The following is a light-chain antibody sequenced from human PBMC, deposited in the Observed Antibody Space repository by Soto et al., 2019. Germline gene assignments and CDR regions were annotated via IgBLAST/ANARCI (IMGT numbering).Light chain of an antibody. CDR3: QQNQDIPPT. CDR2: VAS. CDR1: QSIDTY. J-gene: IGKJ1*01. V-gene: IGKV1-39*01. Sequence: DIQMTPSPSSLSASVGDRVTVTCRASQSIDTYLNWYQQRPGQAPKLLIYVASTLQSGVPSRFSGSGSGTHFTLTISSLQSEDFATYYCQQNQDIPPTFGQGTRVERK.